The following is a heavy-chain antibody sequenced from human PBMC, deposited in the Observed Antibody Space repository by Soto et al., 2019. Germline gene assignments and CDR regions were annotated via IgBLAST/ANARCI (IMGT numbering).Heavy chain of an antibody. CDR2: ISYDGSNK. D-gene: IGHD2-2*01. J-gene: IGHJ6*02. V-gene: IGHV3-30-3*01. CDR1: GFTFSSYA. Sequence: PVGSLRLSCAASGFTFSSYAMHWVRQAPGKGLEWVAVISYDGSNKYYADSVKGRFTISRDNSKNTLYLQMNSLRAEDTAVYYCARDRGGDIVVVPAAIYYYGMDVWGQGTTVTVSS. CDR3: ARDRGGDIVVVPAAIYYYGMDV.